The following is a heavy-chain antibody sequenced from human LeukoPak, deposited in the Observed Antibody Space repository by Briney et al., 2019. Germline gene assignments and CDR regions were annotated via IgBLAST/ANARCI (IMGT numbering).Heavy chain of an antibody. Sequence: SETLSLTCAVYGGSFSGYYWSWIRRPPGKGLEWIGEINHSGSTNYNPSLKSRVTISVDTSKNQFSLKLSSVTAADTAVYYCARAAGDGYNYVPFDYWGQGTLVTVSS. CDR1: GGSFSGYY. J-gene: IGHJ4*02. CDR3: ARAAGDGYNYVPFDY. D-gene: IGHD5-12*01. CDR2: INHSGST. V-gene: IGHV4-34*01.